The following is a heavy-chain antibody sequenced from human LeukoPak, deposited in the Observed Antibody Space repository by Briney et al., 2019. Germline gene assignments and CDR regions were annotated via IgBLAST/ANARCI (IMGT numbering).Heavy chain of an antibody. CDR2: IKKDGGEK. CDR3: ARDQTYYYDSSGYDAFDI. CDR1: GFTFSNYW. V-gene: IGHV3-7*01. Sequence: PGGSLRLSCAASGFTFSNYWMSWVRQAPGKGLEWVADIKKDGGEKYYGDSVKGRFTISRDNAKNSLYLQMNSLRAEDTAVYYCARDQTYYYDSSGYDAFDIWGQGTMVTVSS. J-gene: IGHJ3*02. D-gene: IGHD3-22*01.